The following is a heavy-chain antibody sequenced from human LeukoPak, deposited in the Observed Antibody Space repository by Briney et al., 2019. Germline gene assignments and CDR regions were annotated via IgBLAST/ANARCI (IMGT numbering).Heavy chain of an antibody. J-gene: IGHJ4*02. CDR3: ARSPGGRRLEY. CDR2: IRSSGDT. CDR1: GFTVSDYY. Sequence: PGGSLRLSCAVSGFTVSDYYMTWVRQAPGKGLEWISYIRSSGDTFYADSVKGRFTISRDDAKGSLYLQMNSLRAEGTAVYFCARSPGGRRLEYWGQGTLVTVSS. V-gene: IGHV3-69-1*01. D-gene: IGHD3-16*01.